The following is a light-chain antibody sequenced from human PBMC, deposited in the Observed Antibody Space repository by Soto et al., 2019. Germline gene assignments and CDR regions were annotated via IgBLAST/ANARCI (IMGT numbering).Light chain of an antibody. V-gene: IGKV3-15*01. Sequence: EIVLTQSPATLSVSPLERATLXWRASQSISSNLAWYQQKPGQAPRLLIYGASARATGIPARFRGSGSGTEFTLTISSLQSEDFAVYFCQQRSSWPLTFGGGTKVDIK. CDR3: QQRSSWPLT. J-gene: IGKJ4*02. CDR1: QSISSN. CDR2: GAS.